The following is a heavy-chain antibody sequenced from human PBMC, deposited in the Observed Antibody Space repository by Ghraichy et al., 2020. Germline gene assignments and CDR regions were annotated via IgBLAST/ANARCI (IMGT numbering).Heavy chain of an antibody. J-gene: IGHJ4*02. V-gene: IGHV4-61*02. D-gene: IGHD6-25*01. CDR1: GGSISSGSYY. Sequence: SETLSLTCTVSGGSISSGSYYWSWIRQPAGKGLEWIGRIYTSGSTDYNPSLKSRVTISVDTSKNQFSLKLTSVTAADTAVYYCARDCLPPFASGHHFDYWGQGTLVTVAS. CDR3: ARDCLPPFASGHHFDY. CDR2: IYTSGST.